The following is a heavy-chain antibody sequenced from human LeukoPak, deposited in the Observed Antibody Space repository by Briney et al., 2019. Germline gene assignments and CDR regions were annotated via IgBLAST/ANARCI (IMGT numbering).Heavy chain of an antibody. CDR2: IYHSGST. Sequence: SGTLSLTCGVSGGSISNTSWWSWVRQPPGKGLEWIGEIYHSGSTNYNPSLKSRVTISVDKSKNQFSLKLSSVTAADTAVYYCARVLPPGSSGSDYWGQGTLITVSS. D-gene: IGHD3-22*01. CDR1: GGSISNTSW. J-gene: IGHJ4*02. CDR3: ARVLPPGSSGSDY. V-gene: IGHV4-4*02.